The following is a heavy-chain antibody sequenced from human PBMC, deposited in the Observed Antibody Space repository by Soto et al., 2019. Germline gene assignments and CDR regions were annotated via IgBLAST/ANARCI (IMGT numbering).Heavy chain of an antibody. CDR3: ARVSSIALPDY. Sequence: QVQLQQWGAGLSKPSETLSLTCAVYGGSFSGYYWSWIRQPPGKGLEWIGEINHSGSTNYNPSLKSRVTISVDTSKNQFSLKLSSVTAADTAVYYCARVSSIALPDYWGQGTLVTVSS. CDR2: INHSGST. D-gene: IGHD6-6*01. CDR1: GGSFSGYY. V-gene: IGHV4-34*01. J-gene: IGHJ4*02.